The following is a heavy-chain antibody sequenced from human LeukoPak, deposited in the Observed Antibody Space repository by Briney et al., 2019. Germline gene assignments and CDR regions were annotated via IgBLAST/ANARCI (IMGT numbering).Heavy chain of an antibody. CDR1: GFTFSRYA. J-gene: IGHJ6*03. CDR2: IYTSGST. CDR3: ARGRSSMVRGYYYYYMDV. V-gene: IGHV4-4*07. Sequence: PGGSLRLSCSASGFTFSRYAMNWVRQAPGKGLEWIGRIYTSGSTNYNPSLKSRVTISVDTSKNQFSLKLSSVTAADTAVYYCARGRSSMVRGYYYYYMDVWGKGTTVTISS. D-gene: IGHD3-10*01.